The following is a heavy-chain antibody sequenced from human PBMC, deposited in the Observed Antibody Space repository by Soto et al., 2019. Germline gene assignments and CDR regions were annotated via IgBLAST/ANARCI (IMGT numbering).Heavy chain of an antibody. CDR1: GGSISSYY. CDR2: IYYSGST. D-gene: IGHD5-12*01. V-gene: IGHV4-59*01. CDR3: ASGYSGYLYYYYYYYMDV. J-gene: IGHJ6*03. Sequence: SETLSLTCTVSGGSISSYYWSWIRQPPGKGLEWIGYIYYSGSTNYNPSLKSRVTISVDTSKNQFSLKLSSVTAADTAVYYCASGYSGYLYYYYYYYMDVWGKGTTVTVSS.